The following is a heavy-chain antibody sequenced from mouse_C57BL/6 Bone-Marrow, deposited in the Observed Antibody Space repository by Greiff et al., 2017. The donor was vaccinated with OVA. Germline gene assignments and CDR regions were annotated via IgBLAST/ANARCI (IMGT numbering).Heavy chain of an antibody. V-gene: IGHV5-17*01. CDR2: ISSGSSTI. CDR1: GFTFSDYG. Sequence: EVKLVESGGGLVKPGGSLKLSCAASGFTFSDYGMHWVRQAPEKGLEWVAYISSGSSTIYYADTVKGRFTISRDNAKNTLFWQMTSLMCEDTAMYYCAMCCNYAWFAYWGQGTLVTVSA. J-gene: IGHJ3*01. CDR3: AMCCNYAWFAY. D-gene: IGHD2-1*01.